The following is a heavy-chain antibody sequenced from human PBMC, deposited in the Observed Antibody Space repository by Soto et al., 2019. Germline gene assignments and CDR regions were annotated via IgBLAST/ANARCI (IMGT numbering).Heavy chain of an antibody. D-gene: IGHD1-26*01. Sequence: QVQLVDSGGGLVKPGGSLRLSCAASGFSFSNYYFTYIRQAPGKGLERIAYISSSGTITHYADSVQGRFSISRDNAKYSLSLQLNDLRVEDTAVYYCARSLLGVREPLDLWGQGTSVLVSS. CDR2: ISSSGTIT. CDR1: GFSFSNYY. J-gene: IGHJ3*01. CDR3: ARSLLGVREPLDL. V-gene: IGHV3-11*01.